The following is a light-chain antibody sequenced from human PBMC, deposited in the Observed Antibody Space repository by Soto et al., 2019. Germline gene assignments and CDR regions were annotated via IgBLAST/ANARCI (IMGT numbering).Light chain of an antibody. CDR1: QSVSSSY. J-gene: IGKJ4*01. V-gene: IGKV3-20*01. Sequence: EIVLTQSPGTLSLSPGERATLSCRASQSVSSSYLAWYQQKPGQAPRLLIYGASSRATGIPVRFSGSGSGTDFTLTISRLEPEDFAVYYCQHPRTFGGGTKVDIK. CDR2: GAS. CDR3: QHPRT.